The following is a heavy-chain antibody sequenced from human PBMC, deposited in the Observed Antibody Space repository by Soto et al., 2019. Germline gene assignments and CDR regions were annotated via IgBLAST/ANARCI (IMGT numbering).Heavy chain of an antibody. V-gene: IGHV4-59*01. J-gene: IGHJ3*02. D-gene: IGHD4-17*01. CDR2: IYYSGST. CDR3: ARRYGYAFDI. Sequence: SETLSLTCTVSGDSISSYYWSWIRQPPGKGLECIVYIYYSGSTNYNPSPKSRVTISVDTSKNQFSLKLSSVTAADTAVYYCARRYGYAFDIWGQGTMVT. CDR1: GDSISSYY.